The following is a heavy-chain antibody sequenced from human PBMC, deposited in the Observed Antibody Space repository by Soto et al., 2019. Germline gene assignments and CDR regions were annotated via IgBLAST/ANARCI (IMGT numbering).Heavy chain of an antibody. CDR3: ARDQYRYYYYYGMDV. CDR2: IWYDGSNK. CDR1: GFTFSSYG. D-gene: IGHD6-6*01. J-gene: IGHJ6*02. Sequence: GGSLRLSCAASGFTFSSYGMHWVRQAPGKGLEWVAVIWYDGSNKYYADSVKGRFTISRDNSKNTLYLQMNSLGAEDTAVYYCARDQYRYYYYYGMDVWGQGTTVTVSS. V-gene: IGHV3-33*01.